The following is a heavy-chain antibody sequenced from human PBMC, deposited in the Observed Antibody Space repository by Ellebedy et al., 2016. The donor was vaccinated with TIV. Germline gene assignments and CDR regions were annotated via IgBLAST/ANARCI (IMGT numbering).Heavy chain of an antibody. D-gene: IGHD3-3*01. V-gene: IGHV3-30-3*01. CDR3: ARSYYDFWSGYLAFDY. Sequence: GESLKISCAASGFTFSSYAMHWVRQAPGKGLEWVAVISHDGSNKYYADSVKGRFTISRDNSKNTLYLQMNSLRAEDTAVYYCARSYYDFWSGYLAFDYWGQGTLVTVSS. CDR2: ISHDGSNK. J-gene: IGHJ4*02. CDR1: GFTFSSYA.